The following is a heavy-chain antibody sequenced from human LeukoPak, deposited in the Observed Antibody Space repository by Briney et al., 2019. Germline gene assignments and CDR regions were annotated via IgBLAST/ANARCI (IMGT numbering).Heavy chain of an antibody. CDR3: AKDWGYGSETYYPH. J-gene: IGHJ4*02. CDR2: ITNNGGTT. CDR1: GFTFSSNS. Sequence: PGGSLRLSCAASGFTFSSNSMNWVRQAPGRGLEWVSVITNNGGTTYYADSVKGRFTISRDNSKNMLYLQMNSLRAEDTAVYYCAKDWGYGSETYYPHWGQGTLVTVSS. V-gene: IGHV3-23*01. D-gene: IGHD3-10*01.